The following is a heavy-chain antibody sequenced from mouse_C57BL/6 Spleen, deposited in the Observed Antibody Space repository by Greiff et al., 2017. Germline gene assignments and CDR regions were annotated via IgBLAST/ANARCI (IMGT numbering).Heavy chain of an antibody. CDR3: ARWAYYYGTPLFDY. J-gene: IGHJ2*01. Sequence: QVQLQQPGAELVMPGASVKLSCKASGYTFTSYWMHWVKQRPGQGLEWIGEIDPSDSYTNYNQKFKGKSTLTVDKSSSTAYMQLSSLTSEDSAVYYCARWAYYYGTPLFDYWGQGATLTVSS. CDR1: GYTFTSYW. V-gene: IGHV1-69*01. CDR2: IDPSDSYT. D-gene: IGHD1-1*01.